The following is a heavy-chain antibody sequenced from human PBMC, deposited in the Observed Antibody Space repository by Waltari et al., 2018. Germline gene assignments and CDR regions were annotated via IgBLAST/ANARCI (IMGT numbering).Heavy chain of an antibody. CDR2: IYSGGST. CDR1: RFTGSSNY. V-gene: IGHV3-53*02. Sequence: EVQLVETGGGLIQPGGSLRLSCAAYRFTGSSNYMSRVRQAPGKGLEWVSVIYSGGSTYYADSVKGRFTISRDNSKNTLYLQMNSLRAEDTAVYYCARLYYYDSSGYYYEGYYMDVWGKGTTVTVSS. J-gene: IGHJ6*03. D-gene: IGHD3-22*01. CDR3: ARLYYYDSSGYYYEGYYMDV.